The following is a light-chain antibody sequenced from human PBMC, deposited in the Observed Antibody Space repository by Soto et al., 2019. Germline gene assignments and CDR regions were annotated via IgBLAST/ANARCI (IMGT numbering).Light chain of an antibody. V-gene: IGKV1-27*01. J-gene: IGKJ1*01. CDR1: QGICSY. CDR2: AAS. Sequence: DIPMTQSPSSLSASLGDRVTITCRARQGICSYLAWYQQRPGKVPKVLIFAASTLHSGVPSSFSCSGSGTNFTLTISNVQPKDVATYYCQNYYNAPETFGKGTKVDIK. CDR3: QNYYNAPET.